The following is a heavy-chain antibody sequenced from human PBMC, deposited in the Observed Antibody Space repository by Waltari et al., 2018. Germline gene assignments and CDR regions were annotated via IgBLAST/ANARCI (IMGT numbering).Heavy chain of an antibody. Sequence: QLQLQESGPGLVKPSETLSLTCTVSGGSISSSSYYWGWIRQPPGKGLEWIGSIYYSGSTYYNPSLKSRVTISVDTSKNQFSLKLSSVTAADTAVYYCARPGVLYGSGWYFDLWGRGTLVTVSS. V-gene: IGHV4-39*01. D-gene: IGHD3-10*01. CDR1: GGSISSSSYY. CDR2: IYYSGST. J-gene: IGHJ2*01. CDR3: ARPGVLYGSGWYFDL.